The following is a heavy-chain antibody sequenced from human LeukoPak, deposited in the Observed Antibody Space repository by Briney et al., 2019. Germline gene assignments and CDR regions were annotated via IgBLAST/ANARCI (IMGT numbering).Heavy chain of an antibody. CDR2: ISWNSGSI. V-gene: IGHV3-9*01. CDR3: AKLTYYYGSGSLDV. D-gene: IGHD3-10*01. J-gene: IGHJ6*02. Sequence: GGSLRLSCAASGFTFDDYAMHWVRQAPGKGLEWVSGISWNSGSIGYADSVKGRFTISRDNAKNSLYLQMNSLRAEDTALYYCAKLTYYYGSGSLDVWGQGTTVTVSS. CDR1: GFTFDDYA.